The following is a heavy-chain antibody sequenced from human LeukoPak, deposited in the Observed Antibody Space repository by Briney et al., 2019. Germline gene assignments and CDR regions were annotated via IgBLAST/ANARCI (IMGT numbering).Heavy chain of an antibody. D-gene: IGHD3-16*01. Sequence: GGSLRLSCAASGFTFSSYWMHWVRQAPGKGLVWVSRINSDVSSTSYADSVKGRFTISRDNAKNTLYLQMNSLRAEDTAVYYCARVGGSYGPFDYWGQGTLVTVSS. V-gene: IGHV3-74*01. CDR2: INSDVSST. CDR3: ARVGGSYGPFDY. CDR1: GFTFSSYW. J-gene: IGHJ4*02.